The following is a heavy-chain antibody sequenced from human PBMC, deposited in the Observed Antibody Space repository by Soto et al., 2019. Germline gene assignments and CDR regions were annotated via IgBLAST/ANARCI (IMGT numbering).Heavy chain of an antibody. V-gene: IGHV3-30*03. CDR1: GFYFSDYN. D-gene: IGHD3-3*01. Sequence: PGGSLRLSCDASGFYFSDYNMNWVRQAPGKGLEWVAVISYDGNNKYYADSVKGRFTISRDNSKNTLYLQMNSLRAEDTAVYYCALTLYDFWSGPRPYYFDYWGQGTLVTVSS. J-gene: IGHJ4*02. CDR3: ALTLYDFWSGPRPYYFDY. CDR2: ISYDGNNK.